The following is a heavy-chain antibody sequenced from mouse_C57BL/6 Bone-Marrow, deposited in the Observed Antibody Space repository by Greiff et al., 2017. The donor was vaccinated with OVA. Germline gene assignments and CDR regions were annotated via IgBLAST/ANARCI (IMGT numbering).Heavy chain of an antibody. CDR1: GFNIKDDY. CDR3: TTVVWSAWFAY. V-gene: IGHV14-4*01. Sequence: VQLQQSGAELVRPGASVKLSCTASGFNIKDDYMHWVKQRPEQGLEWIGWIDPENGDTEYASKFQGKATITADTSSNTAYLQLSSLTSEDTAVYYCTTVVWSAWFAYWGQGTLVTVSA. D-gene: IGHD1-1*02. J-gene: IGHJ3*01. CDR2: IDPENGDT.